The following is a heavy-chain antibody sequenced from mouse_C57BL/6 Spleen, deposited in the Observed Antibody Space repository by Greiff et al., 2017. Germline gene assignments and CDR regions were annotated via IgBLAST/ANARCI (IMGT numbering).Heavy chain of an antibody. CDR1: GYTFTDYY. D-gene: IGHD2-1*01. Sequence: VQLQQSGAELVRPGASVKLSCKASGYTFTDYYINWVKQRPGQGLEWIARIYPGSGNTYYNEKFKGKATLTVEKSSSTAYMQLSSLTSEDSAVYFCARSYGNYELAWFAYWGQGTLVTVSA. V-gene: IGHV1-76*01. CDR2: IYPGSGNT. CDR3: ARSYGNYELAWFAY. J-gene: IGHJ3*01.